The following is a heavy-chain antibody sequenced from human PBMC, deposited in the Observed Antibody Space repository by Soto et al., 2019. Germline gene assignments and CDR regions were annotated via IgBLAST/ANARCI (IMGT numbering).Heavy chain of an antibody. Sequence: VQLLESGGGLVQPGGTLRLSCAASGFIFSSYGMNWVRQAPGKGLEWVAVMSFDGSIKYYADSVKGRFTISRDNSKNTLYLQTNSLRAEDTAVYYCATIAVPPAFDIWGQGTMVTVSS. CDR3: ATIAVPPAFDI. V-gene: IGHV3-30*03. CDR1: GFIFSSYG. D-gene: IGHD6-19*01. J-gene: IGHJ3*02. CDR2: MSFDGSIK.